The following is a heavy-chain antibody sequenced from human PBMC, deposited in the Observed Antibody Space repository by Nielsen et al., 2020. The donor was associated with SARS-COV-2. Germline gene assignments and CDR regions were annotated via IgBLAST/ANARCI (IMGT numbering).Heavy chain of an antibody. CDR1: GGSISSGSYY. CDR2: IYYSGST. J-gene: IGHJ5*02. V-gene: IGHV4-39*01. D-gene: IGHD1-1*01. CDR3: ARHEGTQNWFDP. Sequence: SETLSLTCTVSGGSISSGSYYWGWIRQPPGKGLEWIGSIYYSGSTYYNPSLKSRVTISVDTSKNQFSLKLSSVTAADTAVYYCARHEGTQNWFDPWGQGTLVTVSS.